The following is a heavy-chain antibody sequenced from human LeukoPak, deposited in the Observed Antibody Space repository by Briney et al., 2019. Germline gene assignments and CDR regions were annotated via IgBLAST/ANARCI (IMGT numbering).Heavy chain of an antibody. CDR2: ISYDGSNK. D-gene: IGHD1-26*01. Sequence: PGGSLRLSCAASGFTFSSYGMHWVRQAPGKGLEWVVVISYDGSNKYYADSVKGRFTISRDNSKNTLYLQMNSLRAEDTAVYYCARGSLLYSGSSPFDYWGQGTLVTVSS. V-gene: IGHV3-30*03. CDR3: ARGSLLYSGSSPFDY. J-gene: IGHJ4*02. CDR1: GFTFSSYG.